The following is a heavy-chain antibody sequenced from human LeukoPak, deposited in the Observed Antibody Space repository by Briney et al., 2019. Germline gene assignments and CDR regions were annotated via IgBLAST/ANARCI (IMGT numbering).Heavy chain of an antibody. CDR1: GGSFSGYY. D-gene: IGHD5-24*01. J-gene: IGHJ4*02. V-gene: IGHV4-34*01. CDR2: INHSGST. CDR3: ARVRYGLQSNFDY. Sequence: SETPSLTCAVYGGSFSGYYWSWIRQPPGKGLEWIGEINHSGSTNYNPSLKSRVTISVDTSKNQFSLKLGSVTAADTAVYYCARVRYGLQSNFDYWGQGTLVTVSS.